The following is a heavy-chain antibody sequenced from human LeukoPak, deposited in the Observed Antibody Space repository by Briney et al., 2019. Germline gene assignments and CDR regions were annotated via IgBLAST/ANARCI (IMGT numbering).Heavy chain of an antibody. D-gene: IGHD5-18*01. CDR2: IYFSGDT. CDR3: ARVRNSYGERDFDY. V-gene: IGHV4-61*01. Sequence: SETLSLTCTVSGGSVRSGSYYWTWIRQPPGKGLEWIGYIYFSGDTNYNPSLRGRVTISLDTSKNQFSLQLSSVTAADTAVYYCARVRNSYGERDFDYWGQGILVTVSS. CDR1: GGSVRSGSYY. J-gene: IGHJ4*02.